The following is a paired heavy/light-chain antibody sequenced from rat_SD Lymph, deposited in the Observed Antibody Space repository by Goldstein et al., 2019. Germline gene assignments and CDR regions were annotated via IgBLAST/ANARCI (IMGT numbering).Heavy chain of an antibody. CDR2: ICWDDGK. Sequence: QVTLKESGTGILQPSQALSLTCSFSGFSLSTTGICVSWIRQPSGKGLEWLADICWDDGKGYNPSLKNRLSISKDTSNNQAFLKITSVDTADTATYYCARRAGWELLYWYFDFWGPGTMVTVSS. D-gene: IGHD5-1*01. CDR3: ARRAGWELLYWYFDF. V-gene: IGHV8-17*01. J-gene: IGHJ1*01. CDR1: GFSLSTTGIC.
Light chain of an antibody. CDR1: QSLVHSNGNTY. J-gene: IGKJ2-2*01. CDR3: FQATHDPDT. Sequence: DVVLTQTPVAQPVTLGDQASISCRSSQSLVHSNGNTYLEWYLQKPGQSPQLLIYKVSNRFSGVPDRFIGSGSGSDFTLKISRVEPEDLGVYYCFQATHDPDTFGAGTKLELK. V-gene: IGKV1S23*01. CDR2: KVS.